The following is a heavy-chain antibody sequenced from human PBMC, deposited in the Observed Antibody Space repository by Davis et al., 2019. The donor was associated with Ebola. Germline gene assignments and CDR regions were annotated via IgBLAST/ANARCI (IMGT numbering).Heavy chain of an antibody. D-gene: IGHD3-10*01. J-gene: IGHJ4*02. CDR1: GYTFTHYY. CDR2: FNPSGGST. Sequence: ASVKVSCKASGYTFTHYYMHWVRQAPGQGLEWMGIFNPSGGSTTSAQKFQGRVTITRDTSASTAYMELSSLRSEDTAVYYCARDGYYYGSGSYSLSLDYWGQGTLVTVSS. V-gene: IGHV1-46*01. CDR3: ARDGYYYGSGSYSLSLDY.